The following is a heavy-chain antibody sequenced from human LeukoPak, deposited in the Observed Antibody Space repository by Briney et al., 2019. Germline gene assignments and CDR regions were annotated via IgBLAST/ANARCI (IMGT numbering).Heavy chain of an antibody. CDR3: ARDQSAYYDSSGYYSDAFDI. CDR2: IKQDGSEK. J-gene: IGHJ3*02. V-gene: IGHV3-7*01. D-gene: IGHD3-22*01. CDR1: GFTFSSYW. Sequence: PGGSLRLSCAASGFTFSSYWMSWVRQAPGKGLEWVANIKQDGSEKYYVDSVKGRFTISRDNAKNSLYLQMNSLRAEDTAVYYCARDQSAYYDSSGYYSDAFDIWGQGTMVTVSS.